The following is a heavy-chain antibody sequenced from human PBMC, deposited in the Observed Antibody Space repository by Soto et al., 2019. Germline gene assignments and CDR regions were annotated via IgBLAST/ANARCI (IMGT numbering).Heavy chain of an antibody. CDR1: GFTLSSYE. CDR2: ISNDGSSQ. J-gene: IGHJ6*02. Sequence: GGSLRLSCAASGFTLSSYEMHWVRQAPGKGLEWVAVISNDGSSQYYADSVKGRFTISRDNSKNTLYLQMNSLSTEDTAVYFCAKDVKLRALSVYYYYGMDVWGLGTTVTVSS. V-gene: IGHV3-30*18. CDR3: AKDVKLRALSVYYYYGMDV. D-gene: IGHD1-1*01.